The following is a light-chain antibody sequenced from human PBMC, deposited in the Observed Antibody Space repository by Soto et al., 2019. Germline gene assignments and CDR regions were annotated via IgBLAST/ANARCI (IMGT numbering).Light chain of an antibody. CDR1: NSNIGSNT. J-gene: IGLJ3*02. V-gene: IGLV1-44*01. CDR2: YND. CDR3: AAWDGSLNGWV. Sequence: QSVLTQAPSASGTPGQRVTIACSGSNSNIGSNTVSWYQQVPGTAPKVLIYYNDQRPSGVPDRLSGSKSGTSASLAIGGLQSEDEADYYCAAWDGSLNGWVFGGGTKLTVL.